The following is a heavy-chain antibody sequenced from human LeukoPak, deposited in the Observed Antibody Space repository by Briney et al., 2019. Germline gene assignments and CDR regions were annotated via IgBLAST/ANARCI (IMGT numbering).Heavy chain of an antibody. CDR2: INHSGST. Sequence: GSLRLSCAAYGFTFSNYWMTWIRQPPGKGLEWIGEINHSGSTNYNPSLKSRVTISVDTSKNQFSLKLSSVTAADTAVYYCARDGGGSYYYDSSGYSDYWGQGTLVTVSS. D-gene: IGHD3-22*01. V-gene: IGHV4-34*01. CDR3: ARDGGGSYYYDSSGYSDY. J-gene: IGHJ4*02. CDR1: GFTFSNYW.